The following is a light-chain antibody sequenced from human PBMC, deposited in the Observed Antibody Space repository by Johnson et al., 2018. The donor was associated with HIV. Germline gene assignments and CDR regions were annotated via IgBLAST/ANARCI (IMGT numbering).Light chain of an antibody. CDR2: DNN. CDR1: SSNIGNNY. V-gene: IGLV1-51*01. J-gene: IGLJ1*01. Sequence: QSVLTQPPSVSAAPGQKVTISCSGSSSNIGNNYVSWYQQLPGTAPKLLIYDNNYRPSGISERFSGIKSGTSDIPGLPGPQTGDEADYYCGTWDSSRRVYVFGTGTKVTVL. CDR3: GTWDSSRRVYV.